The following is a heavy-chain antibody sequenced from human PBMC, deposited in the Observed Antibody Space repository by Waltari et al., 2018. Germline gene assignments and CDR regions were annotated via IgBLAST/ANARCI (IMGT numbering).Heavy chain of an antibody. V-gene: IGHV1-2*06. Sequence: QVQLVQSGADVKESGASVKVSCRDSGYAFLGYFIHWVRQAPGQGLEWVGRINPNSGATNYPQKFQDRVTISRDTSIRTVYMDLTRLTPDDTAIYYCATEGANSEFHYWGQGTLVNVSS. CDR2: INPNSGAT. CDR3: ATEGANSEFHY. CDR1: GYAFLGYF. J-gene: IGHJ4*02. D-gene: IGHD3-16*01.